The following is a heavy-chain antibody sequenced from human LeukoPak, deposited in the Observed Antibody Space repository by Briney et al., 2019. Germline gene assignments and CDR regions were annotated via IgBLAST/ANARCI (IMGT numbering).Heavy chain of an antibody. CDR3: ARAGYTSGWYGGNYYFDY. CDR2: IYYSGST. V-gene: IGHV4-61*01. Sequence: SETLSLTCIVSGYSISSGYYWSWIRQPPGKGLEWIGYIYYSGSTNYNPSLKSRVTISVDTSKNQFSLKLSSVTAADTAVYYCARAGYTSGWYGGNYYFDYWGQGTLVSVSS. CDR1: GYSISSGYY. D-gene: IGHD6-19*01. J-gene: IGHJ4*02.